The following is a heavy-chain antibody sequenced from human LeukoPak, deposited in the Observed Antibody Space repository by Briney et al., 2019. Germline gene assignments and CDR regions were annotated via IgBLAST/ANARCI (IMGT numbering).Heavy chain of an antibody. D-gene: IGHD3-10*01. Sequence: PSETLSLTCTVSGGSISSYYWSWIRQPAGKGLEWIGRIYTSGSTNYNPSLKSRVTMLVDTSKNQFSLKLSSVTAADTAVYYCARGDIARGSGRPNWFDPWGQGTLATVSS. CDR3: ARGDIARGSGRPNWFDP. CDR2: IYTSGST. CDR1: GGSISSYY. J-gene: IGHJ5*02. V-gene: IGHV4-4*07.